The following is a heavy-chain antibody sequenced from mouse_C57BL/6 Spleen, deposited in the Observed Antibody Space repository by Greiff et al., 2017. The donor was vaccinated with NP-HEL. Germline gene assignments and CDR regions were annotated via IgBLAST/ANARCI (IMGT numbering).Heavy chain of an antibody. Sequence: DVKLVESGGGLVKPGGSLKLSCAASGFTFSDYGMHWVRQAPEKGLEWVAYISSGSSTIYYADTVKGRFTISRDNAKNTLFLQMTSLRSEDTAMYYCARRDSSGYRNWGQGTLVTVSA. J-gene: IGHJ3*01. CDR2: ISSGSSTI. CDR3: ARRDSSGYRN. V-gene: IGHV5-17*01. CDR1: GFTFSDYG. D-gene: IGHD3-2*02.